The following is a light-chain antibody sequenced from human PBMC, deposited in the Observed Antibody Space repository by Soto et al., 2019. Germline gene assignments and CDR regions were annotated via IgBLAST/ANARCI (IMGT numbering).Light chain of an antibody. V-gene: IGKV4-1*01. CDR2: WAS. CDR3: QQYYSTPWT. Sequence: DIVMTQSPDSLAVSLGERATINCKSSQSVLYSSNNKNYLAWYQQKPGQPPKLLIYWASTRESGVPDRFSGSGSGTDFTPTISSLQAEDVPVYYCQQYYSTPWTFGQGTKVEIK. CDR1: QSVLYSSNNKNY. J-gene: IGKJ1*01.